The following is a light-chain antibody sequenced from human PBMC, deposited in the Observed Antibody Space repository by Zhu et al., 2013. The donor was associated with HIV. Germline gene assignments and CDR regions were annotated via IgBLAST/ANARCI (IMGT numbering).Light chain of an antibody. CDR3: QQYYSSPPT. J-gene: IGKJ5*01. V-gene: IGKV4-1*01. Sequence: DIVMTQSPDSLTVSLGERATINCKSSQSVLHSSNSNNYLAWYQQKPGQPPKLLIYWASTRESGVPDRFSGSGSGTDFTLTINSLQAEDVAVYYCQQYYSSPPTFGQGTRLVIK. CDR2: WAS. CDR1: QSVLHSSNSNNY.